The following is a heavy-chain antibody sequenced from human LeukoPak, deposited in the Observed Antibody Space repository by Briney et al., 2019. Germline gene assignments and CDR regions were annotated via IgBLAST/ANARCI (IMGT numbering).Heavy chain of an antibody. CDR1: GFTFSSYG. Sequence: PGRPLRLSCAASGFTFSSYGMHWVRQAPGKGLEWVAVISYDGSNKYYADSVKGRFTISRDNSKNTLYLQMNSLRAEDTAVYYCARKTDIVATIDYWGQGTLVTVSS. CDR2: ISYDGSNK. D-gene: IGHD5-12*01. V-gene: IGHV3-30*03. CDR3: ARKTDIVATIDY. J-gene: IGHJ4*02.